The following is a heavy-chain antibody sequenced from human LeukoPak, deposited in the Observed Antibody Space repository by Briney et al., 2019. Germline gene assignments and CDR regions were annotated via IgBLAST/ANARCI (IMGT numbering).Heavy chain of an antibody. V-gene: IGHV1-46*01. CDR3: ATETAYSSGWP. CDR1: GYTFTNYY. J-gene: IGHJ4*02. D-gene: IGHD6-19*01. Sequence: ASVKVSCKASGYTFTNYYIHWVRQAPGQGLEWLGVTNPSGGSTNYAQKFQGRVTMTEDTSTDTAYMELSSLRSEDTAVYYCATETAYSSGWPWGQGTLVTVSS. CDR2: TNPSGGST.